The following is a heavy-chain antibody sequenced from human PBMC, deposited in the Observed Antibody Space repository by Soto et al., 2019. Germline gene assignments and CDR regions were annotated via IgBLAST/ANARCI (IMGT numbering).Heavy chain of an antibody. CDR2: IYYSGST. D-gene: IGHD6-19*01. CDR1: GGSISRYY. CDR3: ARHSSGWSYTFDY. Sequence: QVQLQESGPGLVKPSETLSLTCTVSGGSISRYYWSWIRQPPGKGLEWIGYIYYSGSTNYNPSLKIRVTISVDTSKNQFSLKLSSVTAADTAVYYCARHSSGWSYTFDYWGQGTLVTVSS. V-gene: IGHV4-59*08. J-gene: IGHJ4*02.